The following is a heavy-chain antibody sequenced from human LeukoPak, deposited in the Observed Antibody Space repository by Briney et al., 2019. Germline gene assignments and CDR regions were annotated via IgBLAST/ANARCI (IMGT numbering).Heavy chain of an antibody. V-gene: IGHV1-69*05. CDR3: AKTGQLLSSLDYFDY. Sequence: GASVKVSCKASGGTFSSYAISWVRQAPGQGLEWMGGIIPIFGTANYAQKFQGRVTITTDESTSTAYMELSSLRSEDTAVYYCAKTGQLLSSLDYFDYWGQGTLVTVSS. CDR2: IIPIFGTA. D-gene: IGHD2-2*01. CDR1: GGTFSSYA. J-gene: IGHJ4*02.